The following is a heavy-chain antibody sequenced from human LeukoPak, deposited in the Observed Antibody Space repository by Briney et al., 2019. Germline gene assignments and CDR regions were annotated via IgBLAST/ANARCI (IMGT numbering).Heavy chain of an antibody. CDR3: ARTSDRYCSGGSCYPAF. CDR2: INHRGSA. J-gene: IGHJ4*02. Sequence: SETLSLTCAVYGGSFSGYYWSWVRQPPGRGLEWIGEINHRGSANYNPSLKSRVTISIDTSKNQFSLKVTSVTAADTAVYYCARTSDRYCSGGSCYPAFWGQGTLVTVSS. CDR1: GGSFSGYY. V-gene: IGHV4-34*01. D-gene: IGHD2-15*01.